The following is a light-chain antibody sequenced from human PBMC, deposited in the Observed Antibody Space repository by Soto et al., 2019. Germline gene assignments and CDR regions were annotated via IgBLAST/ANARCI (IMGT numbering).Light chain of an antibody. Sequence: DIQMTQSPSSLSAFVGDRVTITCRASQSISNYVNWYQQKPGEAPKLLIYSGSSLQSGVPSRFSGSGSGTDFTLTITSLQPEDFATYFCQQSYSTPLTFGGGTKVDIK. CDR1: QSISNY. CDR3: QQSYSTPLT. V-gene: IGKV1-39*01. CDR2: SGS. J-gene: IGKJ4*01.